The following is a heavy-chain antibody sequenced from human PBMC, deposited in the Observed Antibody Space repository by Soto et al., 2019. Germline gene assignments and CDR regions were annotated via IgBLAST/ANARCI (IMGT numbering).Heavy chain of an antibody. Sequence: PSQTLSISCPASVGSVSSFYCRWIRQPAGKGLEWIGRIYTTGSTNYNPSLKSRVTMSVDTTKNQFSLKLISVTAADTAVYYCASTYGDVPREIGYWGQGTLVTVSS. V-gene: IGHV4-4*07. J-gene: IGHJ4*02. D-gene: IGHD4-17*01. CDR2: IYTTGST. CDR3: ASTYGDVPREIGY. CDR1: VGSVSSFY.